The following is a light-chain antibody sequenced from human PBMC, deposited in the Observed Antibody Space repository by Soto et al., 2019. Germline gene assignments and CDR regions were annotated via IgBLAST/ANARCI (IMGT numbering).Light chain of an antibody. J-gene: IGKJ4*01. CDR3: QQLNSYR. Sequence: DIQLTQSPSFLSASVGDRVTITCRASQGISSYLAWYQQKPGKAPKLLIYAASTLQSGVPSTFSGSGSGTEFTLTISSLQPEDFATYYCQQLNSYRFGGGTKVEIK. CDR1: QGISSY. V-gene: IGKV1-9*01. CDR2: AAS.